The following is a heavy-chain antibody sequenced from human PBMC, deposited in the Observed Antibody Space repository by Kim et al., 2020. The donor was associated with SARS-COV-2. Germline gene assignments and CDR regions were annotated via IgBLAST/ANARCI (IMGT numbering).Heavy chain of an antibody. CDR1: GFTFSSYG. D-gene: IGHD2-21*02. CDR3: AKELPHWYFDL. V-gene: IGHV3-30*18. Sequence: GGSLRLSCAASGFTFSSYGMHWVRQAPGKGQEWVAVISYDGSNKYYADSVKGRFTISRDNSKNTLYLQMNSLRAEDTAVYYCAKELPHWYFDLWGRGTLVTVSS. CDR2: ISYDGSNK. J-gene: IGHJ2*01.